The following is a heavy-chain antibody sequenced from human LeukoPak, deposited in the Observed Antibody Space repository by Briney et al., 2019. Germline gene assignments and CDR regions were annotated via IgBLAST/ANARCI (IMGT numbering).Heavy chain of an antibody. Sequence: ASVKVSCKASGYTFTSYAMHWVRQAPGQRLEWMGWINAGNGNTKYSQKFQGRVTITRDTSASTAYMELSSLRSEDTAVYYCARDGATSSGWYHDYFDYWGQGTLVTVSS. CDR1: GYTFTSYA. CDR3: ARDGATSSGWYHDYFDY. D-gene: IGHD6-13*01. CDR2: INAGNGNT. V-gene: IGHV1-3*01. J-gene: IGHJ4*02.